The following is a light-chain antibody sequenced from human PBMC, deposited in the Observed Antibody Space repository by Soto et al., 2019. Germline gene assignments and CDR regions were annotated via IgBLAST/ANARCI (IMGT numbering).Light chain of an antibody. Sequence: SWRTQNKSLLSASTGDRVTISCLMSQGISSYFAWYQQRPGKAPELLIHAASTLQSGVPSRFSGSGSGTDFTLTISSLQPEDVATYYSQQATSLPIPFAQGTLLAIK. CDR3: QQATSLPIP. V-gene: IGKV1D-8*02. CDR1: QGISSY. CDR2: AAS. J-gene: IGKJ5*01.